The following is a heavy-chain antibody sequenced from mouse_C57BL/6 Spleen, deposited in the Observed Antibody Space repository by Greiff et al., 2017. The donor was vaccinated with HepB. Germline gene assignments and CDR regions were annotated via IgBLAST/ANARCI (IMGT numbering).Heavy chain of an antibody. CDR2: IDPSDSET. CDR1: GYTFTSYW. CDR3: ARRYGSSLYYFDY. Sequence: VQLQQPGAELVRPGSSVKLSCKASGYTFTSYWMHWVKQRPIQGLEWIGNIDPSDSETHYNQKFKDKATLTVDKSSSTAYMQLSSLTSEDSAVYYCARRYGSSLYYFDYWGQGTTLTVSS. J-gene: IGHJ2*01. V-gene: IGHV1-52*01. D-gene: IGHD1-1*01.